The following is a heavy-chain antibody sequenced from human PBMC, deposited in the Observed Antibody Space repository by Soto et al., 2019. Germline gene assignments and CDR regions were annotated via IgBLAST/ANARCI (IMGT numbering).Heavy chain of an antibody. D-gene: IGHD3-9*01. CDR2: IDDSGRT. V-gene: IGHV4-39*02. CDR3: ARGAWYDIVTGYYTNYYMDV. J-gene: IGHJ6*03. CDR1: GGSTSSSRY. Sequence: QLQLQESGPGLVKPSETLSLTCTVSGGSTSSSRYWAWIRQPPGEGLEGIGSIDDSGRTNHNPSLKSRVTIYADTSKNEFSLELNSVTAADTAVYYCARGAWYDIVTGYYTNYYMDVWGRGTTVIVSS.